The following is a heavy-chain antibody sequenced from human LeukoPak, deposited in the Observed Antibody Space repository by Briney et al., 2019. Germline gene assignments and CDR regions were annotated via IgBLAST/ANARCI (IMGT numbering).Heavy chain of an antibody. Sequence: GESLKISCKGSGYSFTSYWIGWVRQMPGKGLEWMGIIYPGDSDTRYSPSFQGQVTISADKSISTAYPQWSSLKASDTAMYYCARSVSGSYYWFDPWGQGTLVTVSS. J-gene: IGHJ5*02. CDR2: IYPGDSDT. CDR1: GYSFTSYW. V-gene: IGHV5-51*01. D-gene: IGHD1-26*01. CDR3: ARSVSGSYYWFDP.